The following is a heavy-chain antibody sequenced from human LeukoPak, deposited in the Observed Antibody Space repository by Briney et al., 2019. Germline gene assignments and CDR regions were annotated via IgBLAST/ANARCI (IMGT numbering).Heavy chain of an antibody. J-gene: IGHJ3*01. CDR3: AREEGAHISADNV. D-gene: IGHD6-13*01. CDR1: GYTFSTYT. Sequence: ASVQVSSQAFGYTFSTYTISWVLQAPGQGLEWMGWISPNNGRTNYAQRLQGRVTMTTDTSTSTAYIELRSLRSDDTAVYYCAREEGAHISADNVWGLGTMVTVSS. V-gene: IGHV1-18*01. CDR2: ISPNNGRT.